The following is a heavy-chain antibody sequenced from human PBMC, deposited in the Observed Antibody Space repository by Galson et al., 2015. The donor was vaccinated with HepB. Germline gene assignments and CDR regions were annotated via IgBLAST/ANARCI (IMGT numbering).Heavy chain of an antibody. Sequence: LRLSCAASGFTFSSYAMHWVRQAPGKGLEWVAVISYDGSNKYYADSVKGRFTISRDNSKNTLYLQMNSLRAEDTAVYYCAGDLAGIGRGVWGQGTTVTVSS. CDR3: AGDLAGIGRGV. CDR1: GFTFSSYA. CDR2: ISYDGSNK. V-gene: IGHV3-30-3*01. J-gene: IGHJ6*02.